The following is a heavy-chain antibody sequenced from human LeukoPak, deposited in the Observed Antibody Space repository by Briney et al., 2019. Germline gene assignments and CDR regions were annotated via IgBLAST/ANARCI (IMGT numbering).Heavy chain of an antibody. CDR2: ISGSGGST. V-gene: IGHV3-23*01. Sequence: PGGSLRLSCAASGFTFSSYGMSWVRQAPGKGLEWVSAISGSGGSTYYADSVKGRFTISRDNSKNTLYLQMNSLRAEDTAIYYFAKALGGFFVSLLFNYWGKEPRVTVPS. D-gene: IGHD3-16*01. CDR3: AKALGGFFVSLLFNY. J-gene: IGHJ4*02. CDR1: GFTFSSYG.